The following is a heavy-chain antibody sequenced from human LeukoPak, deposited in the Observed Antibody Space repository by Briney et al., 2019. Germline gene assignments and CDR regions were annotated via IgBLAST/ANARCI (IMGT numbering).Heavy chain of an antibody. CDR1: GGSISSYY. J-gene: IGHJ5*02. CDR3: ARVSLIWFGELQSWCDP. Sequence: SETLSLTCTVSGGSISSYYWSWIRQPAGKGLEWIGRIYTSGSTNYNPSLKSRVTMSVDTSKNQFSLKLSSVTAADTAVYYCARVSLIWFGELQSWCDPWGQGTLVTVSS. CDR2: IYTSGST. D-gene: IGHD3-10*01. V-gene: IGHV4-4*07.